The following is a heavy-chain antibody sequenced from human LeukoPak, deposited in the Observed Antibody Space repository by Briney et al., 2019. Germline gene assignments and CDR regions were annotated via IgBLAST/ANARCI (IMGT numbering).Heavy chain of an antibody. CDR2: IYYSGST. CDR1: GGSISSYF. J-gene: IGHJ4*02. CDR3: ARVISTRENYLDY. V-gene: IGHV4-59*01. D-gene: IGHD1-1*01. Sequence: SETLSLTCTVSGGSISSYFWSWIRQPPGKGLEWLGYIYYSGSTNSNPSLKSRVTISVDTSKNHFSLKLSSVTAADTAVYYCARVISTRENYLDYWGQGTLVTVSS.